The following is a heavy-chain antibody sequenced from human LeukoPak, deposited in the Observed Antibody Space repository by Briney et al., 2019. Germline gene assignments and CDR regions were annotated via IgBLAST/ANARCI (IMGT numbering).Heavy chain of an antibody. CDR1: GDSISSGDYY. CDR3: ARDQGMIGNMDV. Sequence: ASETLSLTCTVSGDSISSGDYYWSWIRQPAGKGLEWIGRISSSGSTYYNPSLKSRVTISVDTSKNQFSLKLSSVTAADTAVYYCARDQGMIGNMDVWGKGTTVTVSS. D-gene: IGHD3-22*01. V-gene: IGHV4-61*02. CDR2: ISSSGST. J-gene: IGHJ6*03.